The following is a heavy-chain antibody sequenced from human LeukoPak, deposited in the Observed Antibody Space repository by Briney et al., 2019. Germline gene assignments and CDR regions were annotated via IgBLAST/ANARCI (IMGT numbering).Heavy chain of an antibody. D-gene: IGHD3-16*01. V-gene: IGHV3-66*04. J-gene: IGHJ5*02. CDR3: ARHRELGA. CDR2: IHIDGGT. CDR1: GFTVSNSN. Sequence: GGSLRLSCVASGFTVSNSNINWVRQAPGKGLEWVSIIHIDGGTNYADFVEGRFTISRDNSKNTVYLQMNNLRDEDTAVYYCARHRELGAWGQGTLVTVSS.